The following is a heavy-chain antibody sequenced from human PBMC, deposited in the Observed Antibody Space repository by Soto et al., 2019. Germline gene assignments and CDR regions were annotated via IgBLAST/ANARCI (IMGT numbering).Heavy chain of an antibody. CDR3: AXXXXXXIYSSSPSRSLDY. CDR1: GGTFSSYA. Sequence: ASVKVSCKASGGTFSSYAISWVRQAPGQGLEWMGGIIPIFGTANYXXKFXXXXXXXXXXSXXXAYMELSSLRSEDTAVYYCAXXXXXXIYSSSPSRSLDYWGQGTLVTVSS. CDR2: IIPIFGTA. J-gene: IGHJ4*02. V-gene: IGHV1-69*13. D-gene: IGHD6-6*01.